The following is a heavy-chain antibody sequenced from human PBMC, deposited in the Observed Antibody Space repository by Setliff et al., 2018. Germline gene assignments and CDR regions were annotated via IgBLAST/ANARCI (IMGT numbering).Heavy chain of an antibody. CDR2: INQDGSTK. CDR1: GFAFSTYW. V-gene: IGHV3-7*01. Sequence: PSETLRLSCVVSGFAFSTYWMSWVRQSPGRGLGWVANINQDGSTKYSVDSVKGRFTVSRDNAKNSVYLQMSSLRVEDTAVYYCAREASVNSFDICGQGTTVTVSS. CDR3: AREASVNSFDI. J-gene: IGHJ3*02.